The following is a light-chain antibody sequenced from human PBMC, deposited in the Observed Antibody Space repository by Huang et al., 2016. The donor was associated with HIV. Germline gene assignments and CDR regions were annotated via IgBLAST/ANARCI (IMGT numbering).Light chain of an antibody. J-gene: IGKJ4*01. Sequence: EVVMTQSPATLSVSPGERATLSCRASQSVGSNLAWYQQRPGQAPRRLIYGASMRATGVPVRFSGSGSGTDFTLTISSLQSEDFAIYYCQRYNDWLSLTFGGGTRVEIK. V-gene: IGKV3-15*01. CDR3: QRYNDWLSLT. CDR2: GAS. CDR1: QSVGSN.